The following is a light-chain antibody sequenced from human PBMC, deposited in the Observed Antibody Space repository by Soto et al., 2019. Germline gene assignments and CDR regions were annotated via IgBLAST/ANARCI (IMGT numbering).Light chain of an antibody. CDR2: DVI. Sequence: QSALTQPASVSGSPGQSITISCTGTSSDVGGYNFVSWYQQHPGRAPKVMIYDVINRPSGVSSRFSGSKSGNTASLTISGLRAEDEADYYCASYTSKNNYVFGTGTKLTVL. V-gene: IGLV2-14*03. J-gene: IGLJ1*01. CDR1: SSDVGGYNF. CDR3: ASYTSKNNYV.